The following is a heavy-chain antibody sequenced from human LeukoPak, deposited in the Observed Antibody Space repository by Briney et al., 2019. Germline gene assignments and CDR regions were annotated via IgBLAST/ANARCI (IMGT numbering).Heavy chain of an antibody. D-gene: IGHD2-2*01. CDR2: IYYSGIT. J-gene: IGHJ3*02. V-gene: IGHV4-31*03. Sequence: PSQTLSLTCTVSGGSISIGGYYWSWIRQHPGKGLEWIGYIYYSGITYYNPSLKSRVTISVDTSKNQFSLKLSSVTAADTAVYYCARVSGYCSSTSCYDAFDIWGQGTMVTVSS. CDR1: GGSISIGGYY. CDR3: ARVSGYCSSTSCYDAFDI.